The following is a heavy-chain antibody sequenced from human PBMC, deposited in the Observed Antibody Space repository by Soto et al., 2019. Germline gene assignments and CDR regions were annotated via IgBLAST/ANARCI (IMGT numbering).Heavy chain of an antibody. V-gene: IGHV1-8*01. CDR2: MNPHSGNT. CDR1: GYTFTSYD. D-gene: IGHD2-15*01. Sequence: QVQLVQSGAEVKKPGASAKVSCKASGYTFTSYDINWVRQATGQGLEWMGWMNPHSGNTGFAQKFQGRLTMTRDTSKSTAYMEVSSLRSEDTAIFYCARVASGGTYYFDYWGQGTLVTVSS. CDR3: ARVASGGTYYFDY. J-gene: IGHJ4*02.